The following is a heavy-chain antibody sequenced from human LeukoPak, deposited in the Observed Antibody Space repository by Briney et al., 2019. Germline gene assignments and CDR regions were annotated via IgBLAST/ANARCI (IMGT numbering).Heavy chain of an antibody. CDR1: GFTFTDAW. V-gene: IGHV3-15*01. J-gene: IGHJ6*02. CDR3: ARMMGLGYCSSTSCNLGDYYYYGMDV. D-gene: IGHD2-2*01. Sequence: GGSLRLSCAASGFTFTDAWMTWVRQAPGKGLEWVGRIKGKTDGGTTDYAAPVKGRFIISRDDSKNTVYLQMNSLRAEDTAVYYCARMMGLGYCSSTSCNLGDYYYYGMDVWGQGTTVTVSS. CDR2: IKGKTDGGTT.